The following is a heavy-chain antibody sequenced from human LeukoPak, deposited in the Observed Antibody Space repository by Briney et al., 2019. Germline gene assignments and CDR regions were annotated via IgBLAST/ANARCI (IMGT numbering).Heavy chain of an antibody. CDR3: ANLFRDY. CDR1: GGSFSGYY. Sequence: ETLSLTCAVYGGSFSGYYWSWVRQAPGKGLEWVSAISGSGVSTYYADSVKGRFTISRDNSKNTLYLQMNSLRAEDTAAYYCANLFRDYWGQGTLVTVSS. CDR2: ISGSGVST. J-gene: IGHJ4*02. V-gene: IGHV3-23*01.